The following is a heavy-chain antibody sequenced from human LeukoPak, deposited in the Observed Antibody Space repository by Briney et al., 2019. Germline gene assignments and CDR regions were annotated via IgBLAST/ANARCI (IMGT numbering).Heavy chain of an antibody. V-gene: IGHV4-61*02. CDR2: IYTSGST. CDR3: ATSEDSSGWYLIDY. Sequence: SETLSLTCTVSGGSISSGSYYWSWIRQPAGKGLEWIGRIYTSGSTNYNPSLKSRVTISVDTSKNQFSLKLSSVTAADTAVYYCATSEDSSGWYLIDYWGQGTLVTVSS. D-gene: IGHD6-19*01. CDR1: GGSISSGSYY. J-gene: IGHJ4*02.